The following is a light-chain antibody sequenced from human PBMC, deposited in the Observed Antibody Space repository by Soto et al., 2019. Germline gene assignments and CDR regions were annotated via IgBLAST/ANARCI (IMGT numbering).Light chain of an antibody. CDR1: QNISTW. CDR3: QQYVIYPPT. V-gene: IGKV1-5*03. J-gene: IGKJ4*01. CDR2: EAS. Sequence: DIQMTQSPSTLSASIGDRVTITCRASQNISTWLAWDQQKPGEAPKLLIYEASNLESGVPSRFSGSRPGTAFTLTIRGLQPYHLAPYHCQQYVIYPPTFGGGTKVDI.